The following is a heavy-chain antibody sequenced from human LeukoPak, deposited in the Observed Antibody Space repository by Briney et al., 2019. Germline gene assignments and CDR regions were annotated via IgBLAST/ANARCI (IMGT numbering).Heavy chain of an antibody. CDR3: AREWGYYDSSGYYWWYFDY. V-gene: IGHV3-7*01. D-gene: IGHD3-22*01. Sequence: GGSLRLSCAASGFTFSSYWMSWVRQAPGKGLEWVANIKQDGSEKYYVDSVKGRFTISRDNAKNSLYLQMNSLRAEDTAVYYCAREWGYYDSSGYYWWYFDYWGQGTLVTVSS. CDR1: GFTFSSYW. J-gene: IGHJ4*02. CDR2: IKQDGSEK.